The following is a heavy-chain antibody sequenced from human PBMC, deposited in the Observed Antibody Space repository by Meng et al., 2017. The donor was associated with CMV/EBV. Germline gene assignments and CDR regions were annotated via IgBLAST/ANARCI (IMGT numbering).Heavy chain of an antibody. CDR3: ARVTSRVAGAFDY. V-gene: IGHV4-30-4*08. CDR2: IYYSGST. D-gene: IGHD1-14*01. CDR1: GGSISSGDYY. J-gene: IGHJ4*02. Sequence: QVQREESGQGLGKPSQTLSLTCTVSGGSISSGDYYWSWIRQPPGKGLEWIGYIYYSGSTYYNPSLKSRVTISVDTSKNQFSLKLSSVTAADTAVYYCARVTSRVAGAFDYWGQGTLVTVSS.